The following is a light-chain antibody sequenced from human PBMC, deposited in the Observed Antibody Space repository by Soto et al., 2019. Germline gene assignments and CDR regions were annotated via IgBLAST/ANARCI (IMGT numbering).Light chain of an antibody. CDR3: QSYDSSLSAVV. V-gene: IGLV1-40*01. CDR1: SSDIGAGYD. J-gene: IGLJ2*01. CDR2: NNN. Sequence: QSVLTQPASVSGAPGQRVTISCTGSSSDIGAGYDVHWYQQLPGTAPKVVIHNNNNRPSGVPDRFSGSKSGTSGSLAITGLQAEDEAHYSCQSYDSSLSAVVFGGGTKVTVL.